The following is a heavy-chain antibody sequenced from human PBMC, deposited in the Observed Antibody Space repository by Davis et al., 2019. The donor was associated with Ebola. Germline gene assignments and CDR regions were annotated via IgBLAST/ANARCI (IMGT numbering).Heavy chain of an antibody. J-gene: IGHJ4*02. V-gene: IGHV3-7*01. D-gene: IGHD3-16*02. CDR3: ARGAFGGVILGY. CDR2: IKQDGREI. Sequence: GESLKISCAASGFTFSNFWMSWVRQPPGKGLEWLANIKQDGREIHYVDSVKGRFTISRDNAKNSLYLQMNSLRADDTAMYYCARGAFGGVILGYWGQGTLVTVSS. CDR1: GFTFSNFW.